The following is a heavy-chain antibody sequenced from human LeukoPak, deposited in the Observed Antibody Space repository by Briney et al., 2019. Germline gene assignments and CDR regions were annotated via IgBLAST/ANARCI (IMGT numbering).Heavy chain of an antibody. CDR1: GGSFSGYY. CDR2: INHSGST. V-gene: IGHV4-34*01. Sequence: PSETLSLTCAVYGGSFSGYYWSWIRQPPGKGLEWIGEINHSGSTNYTPSLKSRVTISVDTSKNQFSLKLSSVTAADTAVYYCAHYYDSRGYYLGYWGQGTLATVSS. CDR3: AHYYDSRGYYLGY. J-gene: IGHJ4*02. D-gene: IGHD3-22*01.